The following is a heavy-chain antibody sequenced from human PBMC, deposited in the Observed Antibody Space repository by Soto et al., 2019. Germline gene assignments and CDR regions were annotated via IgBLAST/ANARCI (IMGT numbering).Heavy chain of an antibody. CDR1: GGSISSSSYY. Sequence: QLQLQESGPGLVKPSETLSLTCTVSGGSISSSSYYWGWIRQPPGKGLEWIGSIYYSGSTYYNPSLKRRVTIAVDTSKNQFSLKLSSVTAADTAVYYCARHKPTVTTIWFDPWGQGTLVTVSS. J-gene: IGHJ5*02. CDR2: IYYSGST. CDR3: ARHKPTVTTIWFDP. D-gene: IGHD4-17*01. V-gene: IGHV4-39*01.